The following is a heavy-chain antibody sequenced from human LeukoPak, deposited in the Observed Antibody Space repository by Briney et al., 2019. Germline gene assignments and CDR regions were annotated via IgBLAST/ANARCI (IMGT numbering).Heavy chain of an antibody. CDR1: GGSISSYY. J-gene: IGHJ4*02. CDR3: ARERGDPSKYDSSGYLIDY. V-gene: IGHV4-59*12. Sequence: PSETLSLTCTVSGGSISSYYWSWIRQPPGKGLEWIGYIYYSGSTNYNPSLKSRVTISVDTSKNQFSLKLSSVTVADTAVYYCARERGDPSKYDSSGYLIDYWGQGTLVTVSS. CDR2: IYYSGST. D-gene: IGHD3-22*01.